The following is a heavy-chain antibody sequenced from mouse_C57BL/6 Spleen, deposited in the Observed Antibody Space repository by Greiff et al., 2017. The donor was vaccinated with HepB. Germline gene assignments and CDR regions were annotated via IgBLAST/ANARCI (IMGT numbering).Heavy chain of an antibody. CDR1: GYSITSGYY. CDR2: ISYDGSN. CDR3: AREGDYVLYAMDY. V-gene: IGHV3-6*01. Sequence: ESGPGLVKPSQSLSLTCSVTGYSITSGYYWNWIRQFPGNKLEWMGYISYDGSNNYNPSLKNRIPITRDTSKNQFFLKLNSLTTEDTATYYCAREGDYVLYAMDYWGQGTSVTVSS. J-gene: IGHJ4*01. D-gene: IGHD2-4*01.